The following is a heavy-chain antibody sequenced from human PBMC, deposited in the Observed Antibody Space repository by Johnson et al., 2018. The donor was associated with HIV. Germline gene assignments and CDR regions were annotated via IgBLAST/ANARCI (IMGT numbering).Heavy chain of an antibody. CDR3: AKTEDRGYRMETGAFDI. Sequence: QMQLVESGGGVVQPGRSLRLSCSASGFTFSSYGMHWVRQAPGKGLEWVAFIRYDGSNKYYADSVKGRFTISRDNSKNTLYLKMNSLRAEDTAVYYCAKTEDRGYRMETGAFDIWGQGTMVTVSS. CDR1: GFTFSSYG. CDR2: IRYDGSNK. D-gene: IGHD5-18*01. V-gene: IGHV3-30*02. J-gene: IGHJ3*02.